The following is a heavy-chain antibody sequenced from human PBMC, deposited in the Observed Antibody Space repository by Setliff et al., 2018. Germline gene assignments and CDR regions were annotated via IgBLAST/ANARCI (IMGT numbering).Heavy chain of an antibody. V-gene: IGHV5-51*01. J-gene: IGHJ3*02. CDR3: ARVGPLTDDAFDI. D-gene: IGHD1-26*01. CDR1: GYSFTTYW. Sequence: GESLKISCKAAGYSFTTYWIGWVRQMPGKGLEWMGIIYPGDSDTRHSPSFQGQVTISADKSINTAYLQWSSLKASDTAIYYCARVGPLTDDAFDIWGQGTMVTVS. CDR2: IYPGDSDT.